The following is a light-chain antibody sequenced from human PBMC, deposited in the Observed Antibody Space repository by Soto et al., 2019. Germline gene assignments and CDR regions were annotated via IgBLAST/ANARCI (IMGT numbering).Light chain of an antibody. J-gene: IGKJ1*01. CDR3: QQYNSHSWT. CDR2: KAS. Sequence: DIQMTQSPSTLSAFVGDRVTITCRASQSISSWLAWYQQKPGKAPKLLIYKASSLESGVPSRFSGSGSGTEFTLTITSLQHDDFATYYCQQYNSHSWTFGQGTKVEIK. V-gene: IGKV1-5*03. CDR1: QSISSW.